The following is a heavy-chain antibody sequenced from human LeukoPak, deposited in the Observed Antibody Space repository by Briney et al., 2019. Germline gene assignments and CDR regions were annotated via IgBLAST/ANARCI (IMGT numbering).Heavy chain of an antibody. V-gene: IGHV1-18*01. CDR2: ISAYNGNT. CDR1: GYTFTRFG. D-gene: IGHD3-3*01. J-gene: IGHJ5*02. Sequence: ASVKVSCKASGYTFTRFGITWMRQAPGQGLEWMGWISAYNGNTNYAKKFQGRVTMTTDTSTATAHMELRALRSDDTAVYYCARVGKAGYDFWTGYYAWFDPWGQGTQVTVSS. CDR3: ARVGKAGYDFWTGYYAWFDP.